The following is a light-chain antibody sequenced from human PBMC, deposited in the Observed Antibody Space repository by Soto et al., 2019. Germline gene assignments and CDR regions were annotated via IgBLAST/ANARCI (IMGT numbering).Light chain of an antibody. CDR2: DAN. CDR1: SSDIGAYNF. Sequence: QSVLTQPASVSGSPGQSITISCTGTSSDIGAYNFVSWYQQHSGKAPKLMLYDANIRPSGVSNRFSGSKSGNTASLTISGLQAEDEADYYCASWTTSTTMIFGGGTKVTV. CDR3: ASWTTSTTMI. V-gene: IGLV2-14*03. J-gene: IGLJ2*01.